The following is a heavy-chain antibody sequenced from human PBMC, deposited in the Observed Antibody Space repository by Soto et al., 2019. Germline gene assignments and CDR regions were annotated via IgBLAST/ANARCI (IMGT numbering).Heavy chain of an antibody. D-gene: IGHD4-17*01. CDR2: IYYSGST. Sequence: SETLSLTCTVSGGSISSYYWSWIRQPPGKGLEWIGYIYYSGSTNYNPSLKSRVIISVDTSKNQFSLKLSSVTAADTAVYYCARGRGGGDYDPEDYYYYYYMDVWGKGTTVTVSS. CDR3: ARGRGGGDYDPEDYYYYYYMDV. J-gene: IGHJ6*03. V-gene: IGHV4-59*01. CDR1: GGSISSYY.